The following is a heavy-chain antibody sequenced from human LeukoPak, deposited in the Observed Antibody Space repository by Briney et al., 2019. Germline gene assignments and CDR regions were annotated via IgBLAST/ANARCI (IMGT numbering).Heavy chain of an antibody. Sequence: GGSLRLSCAASGFTFSSYAMHWVRQAPGKGLEWVAVISYDGSNKYYADSVKGRFTISRDNSKNTLYLQMNSLRAEDTAVYYCAREFLTTFGGDIVMGYFDYWGQGTLVTVSS. V-gene: IGHV3-30-3*01. CDR1: GFTFSSYA. CDR3: AREFLTTFGGDIVMGYFDY. J-gene: IGHJ4*02. CDR2: ISYDGSNK. D-gene: IGHD3-16*02.